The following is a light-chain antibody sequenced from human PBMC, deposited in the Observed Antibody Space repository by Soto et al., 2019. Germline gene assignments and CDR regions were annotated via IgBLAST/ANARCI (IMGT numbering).Light chain of an antibody. Sequence: EIVSTQSPGTLSLSPGERATLSCRASQSVSSSYLAWYQQKPGQAPRLLIFGASRRATGIPDRFSGSGSGTEFTLTISSLQSEDFAVYYCQHYNYWPPKTFGQGTKVDIK. CDR2: GAS. CDR3: QHYNYWPPKT. V-gene: IGKV3-20*01. J-gene: IGKJ1*01. CDR1: QSVSSSY.